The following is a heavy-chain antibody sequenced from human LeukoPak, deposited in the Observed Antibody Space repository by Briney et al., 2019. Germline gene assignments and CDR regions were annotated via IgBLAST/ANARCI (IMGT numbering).Heavy chain of an antibody. J-gene: IGHJ5*02. V-gene: IGHV1-2*02. CDR2: INPNSGSI. D-gene: IGHD2-2*01. CDR3: AREGYIVVVPAANYNWFDV. CDR1: GYIFTGYY. Sequence: ASVKLSCKASGYIFTGYYMHWVRQAPGQGLEWMGCINPNSGSINYAEKFQGRFTITRDTSISTAYLELSRLRSDDTAVYYCAREGYIVVVPAANYNWFDVWGQGTLVTVSS.